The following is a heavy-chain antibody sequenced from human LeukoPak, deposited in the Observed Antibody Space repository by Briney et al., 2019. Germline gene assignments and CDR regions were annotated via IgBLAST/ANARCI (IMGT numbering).Heavy chain of an antibody. V-gene: IGHV1-2*02. CDR2: INPNSGGT. J-gene: IGHJ5*02. D-gene: IGHD5-12*01. CDR3: ARDPLRSGYTGNWFDP. Sequence: ASVKVSCKASEYTFTGYYMHWVRQAPGQGLEWMGWINPNSGGTNYAQKFQGRVTMTRDTSISTAYMELSRLRSDDTAVYYCARDPLRSGYTGNWFDPWGQGTLVTVSS. CDR1: EYTFTGYY.